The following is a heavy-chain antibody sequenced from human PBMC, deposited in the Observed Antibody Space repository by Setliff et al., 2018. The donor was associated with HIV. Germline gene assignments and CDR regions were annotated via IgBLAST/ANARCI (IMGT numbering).Heavy chain of an antibody. Sequence: ASVKVSCKASGNTLMTIALTWVRQAPGQGLVWLGGITPAYGTVDYAPKFQGRITITADTSTNIGYMELKSLTSEDTAVYYCARELGTGWYDPWGRGTLVTVSS. CDR3: ARELGTGWYDP. J-gene: IGHJ5*02. CDR2: ITPAYGTV. V-gene: IGHV1-69*06. D-gene: IGHD2-21*02. CDR1: GNTLMTIA.